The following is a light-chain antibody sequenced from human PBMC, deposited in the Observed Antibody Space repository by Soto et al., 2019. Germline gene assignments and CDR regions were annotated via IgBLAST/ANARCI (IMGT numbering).Light chain of an antibody. J-gene: IGLJ1*01. Sequence: SVLTQPASVSGSHGQSITISCTGTSSDVGGYNYVSWYQQRPGKAPKLMIYEVSNRPSGVSNRFSGSKSGNTASLTISGLQAEDEADYYCSSYTSSSTRVFGTGTKVTV. CDR1: SSDVGGYNY. CDR2: EVS. V-gene: IGLV2-14*01. CDR3: SSYTSSSTRV.